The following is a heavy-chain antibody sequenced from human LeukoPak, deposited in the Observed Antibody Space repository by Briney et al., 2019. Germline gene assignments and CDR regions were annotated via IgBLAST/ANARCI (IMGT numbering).Heavy chain of an antibody. CDR3: ARGGGSSWYGRGNDAFDI. CDR2: INHSGST. V-gene: IGHV4-34*01. J-gene: IGHJ3*02. Sequence: SETLSLTCAVYGGSFSGYYWSWIRQPPGKGLEWIGEINHSGSTNYNPSLKSRVTISVDTSKNQFTLKLSSVTAADTAVYYCARGGGSSWYGRGNDAFDIWGQGTMVTVSS. CDR1: GGSFSGYY. D-gene: IGHD6-13*01.